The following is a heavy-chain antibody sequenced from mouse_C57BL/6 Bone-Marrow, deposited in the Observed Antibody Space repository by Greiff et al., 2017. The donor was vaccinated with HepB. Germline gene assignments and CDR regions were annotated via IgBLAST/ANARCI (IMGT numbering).Heavy chain of an antibody. CDR1: GFTFSSYG. D-gene: IGHD1-1*01. Sequence: EVLLVESGGDLVKPGGSLKLSCAASGFTFSSYGMSWVRQTPDKRLEWVATISSGGSYTYYPDSVKGQFTISRDNATNTRYLQMSSLKSEDTAMYYCARVVDYCGSRYGYALDYWGQGTSVTVSS. CDR2: ISSGGSYT. CDR3: ARVVDYCGSRYGYALDY. V-gene: IGHV5-6*01. J-gene: IGHJ4*01.